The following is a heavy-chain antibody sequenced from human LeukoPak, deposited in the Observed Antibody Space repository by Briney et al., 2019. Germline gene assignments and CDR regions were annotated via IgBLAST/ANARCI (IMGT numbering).Heavy chain of an antibody. J-gene: IGHJ4*02. Sequence: ASVKVSCKASGYSFTNYAMHWVRQAPGQRLEWMGWINAGNGDTKYSQNFQGRVTITRDTSASTAYMEQSSLRSEDTAVYYCARFPIYGSGSPTYYFDYWGQGTLVTVSS. CDR1: GYSFTNYA. D-gene: IGHD3-10*01. CDR2: INAGNGDT. V-gene: IGHV1-3*01. CDR3: ARFPIYGSGSPTYYFDY.